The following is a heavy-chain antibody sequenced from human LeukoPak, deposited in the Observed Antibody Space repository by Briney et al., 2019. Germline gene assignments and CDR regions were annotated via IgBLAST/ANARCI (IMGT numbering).Heavy chain of an antibody. Sequence: SETLSLTCAVYGGSFSGYYWSWIRQPPGKGLEWIGEINHSGSTNYNPSLKSRVTISVDTSKNQFSPKLSSVTAADTAVYYCASSSSWYYFDYWGQGTLVTVSS. CDR2: INHSGST. CDR3: ASSSSWYYFDY. V-gene: IGHV4-34*01. D-gene: IGHD6-13*01. J-gene: IGHJ4*02. CDR1: GGSFSGYY.